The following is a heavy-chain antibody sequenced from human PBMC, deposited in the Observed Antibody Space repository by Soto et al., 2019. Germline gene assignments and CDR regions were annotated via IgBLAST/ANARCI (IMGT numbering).Heavy chain of an antibody. CDR2: IYYSGST. D-gene: IGHD2-2*01. V-gene: IGHV4-31*03. CDR1: GGSISSGGYY. CDR3: AIVVPAAMWGWFDP. Sequence: PSETLSLTCTVSGGSISSGGYYWSWIRQHPGKGLEWIGYIYYSGSTYYNPSLKSRVTISVDTSKNQFSLKLSSVTAADTAVYYCAIVVPAAMWGWFDPWGQGTLVTVSS. J-gene: IGHJ5*02.